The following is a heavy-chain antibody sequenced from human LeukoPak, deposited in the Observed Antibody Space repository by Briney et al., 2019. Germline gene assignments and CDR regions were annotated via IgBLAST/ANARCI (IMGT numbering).Heavy chain of an antibody. D-gene: IGHD1-7*01. V-gene: IGHV3-30-3*01. CDR3: ARENYGAHYFDY. Sequence: GGSLRLFCAASGFSFSRYAMHWVRQAPGKGLEWVAVISYDGSNKYYADSVKGRFTISRDNSKNTLYLQMNSLRAEDTAVYYCARENYGAHYFDYWGQGTLVTVSS. CDR2: ISYDGSNK. CDR1: GFSFSRYA. J-gene: IGHJ4*02.